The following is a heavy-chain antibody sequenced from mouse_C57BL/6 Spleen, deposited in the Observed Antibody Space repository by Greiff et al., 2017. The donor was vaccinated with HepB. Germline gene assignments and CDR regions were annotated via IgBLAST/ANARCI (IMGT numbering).Heavy chain of an antibody. D-gene: IGHD3-2*02. V-gene: IGHV5-6*02. CDR3: GRHEASSGYAMDY. CDR1: GFTFSSYG. J-gene: IGHJ4*01. CDR2: ISSGGSYT. Sequence: EVKLVESGGDLVKPGGSLKLSCAASGFTFSSYGMSWVRQTPDKRLEWVATISSGGSYTYYPDSVKGRFTISRDNAKNTLYLQMSSLKSEDTAMYYCGRHEASSGYAMDYWGQGTSVTVSS.